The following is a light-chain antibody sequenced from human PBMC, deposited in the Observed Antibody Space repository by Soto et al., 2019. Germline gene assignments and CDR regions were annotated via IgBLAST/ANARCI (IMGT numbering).Light chain of an antibody. CDR3: QQYNNWLRT. V-gene: IGKV3-15*01. CDR1: QSVSSS. Sequence: IVMTQSPATLSVSPGERATLSCRASQSVSSSLAWYQQKPGQAPRLLIYSASTRATGIPARFSGSGSGTEFTLTISSLQSEDFAVYYCQQYNNWLRTFGQGTKVDIK. CDR2: SAS. J-gene: IGKJ1*01.